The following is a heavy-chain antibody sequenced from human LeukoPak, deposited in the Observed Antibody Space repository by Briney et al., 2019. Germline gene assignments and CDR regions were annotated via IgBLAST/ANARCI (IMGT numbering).Heavy chain of an antibody. D-gene: IGHD3-22*01. J-gene: IGHJ3*02. V-gene: IGHV3-74*01. Sequence: GGSLRLSCAASAFTLSNYAMHWVRQTPGKGLGWVSRVNSDGSSTIYADSVRGRFTVSRGNAKNTVYLQMNSLRAEDTAVYFCTSLVHYYDGGGMAFDIWGQGTMVTVSS. CDR1: AFTLSNYA. CDR3: TSLVHYYDGGGMAFDI. CDR2: VNSDGSST.